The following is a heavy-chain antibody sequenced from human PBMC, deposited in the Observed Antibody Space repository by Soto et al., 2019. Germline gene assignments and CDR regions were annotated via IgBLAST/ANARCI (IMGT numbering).Heavy chain of an antibody. CDR1: GFSLSTSGVG. CDR2: IYWDDDK. J-gene: IGHJ4*02. Sequence: SGPTLVNPTQTLTLTCTFSGFSLSTSGVGVGWIHQPPGKALEWLGIIYWDDDKRYSPSLKSRVTITKDTFKNQLVLTMTNMDPVDTATYYCAHLPWKQLWPRAPVVYWGQGTPVTVSS. D-gene: IGHD5-18*01. V-gene: IGHV2-5*02. CDR3: AHLPWKQLWPRAPVVY.